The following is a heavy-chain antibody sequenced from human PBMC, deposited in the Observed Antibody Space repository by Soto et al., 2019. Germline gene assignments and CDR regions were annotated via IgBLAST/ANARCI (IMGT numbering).Heavy chain of an antibody. CDR3: ARDLGEMYAV. Sequence: EVQLVESGGGLVKPGGSLRLSCIGSGFIFSSSTMTWVRQAPGKGLEWVSSISSSSAYIYNADSLKGRFSISRDNAKNSLYPQMDSLRAEDTAVYFCARDLGEMYAVWGQGALVTVSS. D-gene: IGHD2-8*01. CDR2: ISSSSAYI. V-gene: IGHV3-21*01. CDR1: GFIFSSST. J-gene: IGHJ1*01.